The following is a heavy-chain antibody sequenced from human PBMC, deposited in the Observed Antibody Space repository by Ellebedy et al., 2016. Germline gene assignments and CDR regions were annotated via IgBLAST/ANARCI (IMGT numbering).Heavy chain of an antibody. J-gene: IGHJ4*02. Sequence: GSLRLXXAASGFTVSSYAMSWIRQPPGKGLEWIGTVYHSGSTFYNPSLKSRVTISVDTSKNRFSLKVTSVTAADTAVYYCAREKGSYDRSGYYLDYWGQGTLVTVSS. D-gene: IGHD3-22*01. CDR2: VYHSGST. V-gene: IGHV4-38-2*02. CDR3: AREKGSYDRSGYYLDY. CDR1: GFTVSSYA.